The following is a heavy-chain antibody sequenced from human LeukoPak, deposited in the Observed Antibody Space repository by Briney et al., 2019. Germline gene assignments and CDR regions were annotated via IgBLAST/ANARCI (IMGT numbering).Heavy chain of an antibody. CDR3: ARAYLTVFDY. CDR1: GGSVSSHY. D-gene: IGHD4-11*01. CDR2: ISDSGST. J-gene: IGHJ4*02. V-gene: IGHV4-59*02. Sequence: SETLSLTCTVSGGSVSSHYWSWIRQPPGKGLQWIGYISDSGSTYYNPSLKSRVTISVDRSKNQFSLKLSSVTAADTAVNYCARAYLTVFDYWGQGTLVTVSS.